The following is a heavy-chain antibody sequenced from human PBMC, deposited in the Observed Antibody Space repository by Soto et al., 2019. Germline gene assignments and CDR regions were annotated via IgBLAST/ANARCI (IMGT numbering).Heavy chain of an antibody. D-gene: IGHD4-17*01. Sequence: PGESLKISCKGSGYSFTYYWIAWVRQMPGKGLEYMGIIYPSDSDTRYSPSFQGQVTISADKSINTAYLQWSSLKASDTAMYYCARHGFYGDYSSNYFDPRGQGTLVTVSS. V-gene: IGHV5-51*01. J-gene: IGHJ5*02. CDR3: ARHGFYGDYSSNYFDP. CDR1: GYSFTYYW. CDR2: IYPSDSDT.